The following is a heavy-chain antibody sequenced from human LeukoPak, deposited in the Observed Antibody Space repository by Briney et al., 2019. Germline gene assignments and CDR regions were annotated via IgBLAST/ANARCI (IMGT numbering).Heavy chain of an antibody. CDR3: ARVSSVWIQDYYYYMDV. CDR2: IYHSGST. V-gene: IGHV4-38-2*02. J-gene: IGHJ6*03. CDR1: GYSISSGYY. D-gene: IGHD5-18*01. Sequence: SETLSLTCTVSGYSISSGYYWGWIRQPPGKGLEWIGSIYHSGSTYYNPSLKSRVTISVDTSKNQFSLKLTSVTAADTAMYYCARVSSVWIQDYYYYMDVWGKGTTVFVSS.